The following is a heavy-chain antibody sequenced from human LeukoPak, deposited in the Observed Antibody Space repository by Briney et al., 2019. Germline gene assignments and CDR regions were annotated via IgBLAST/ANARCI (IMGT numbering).Heavy chain of an antibody. Sequence: PGGSLRLSCAASGFTFNNAWMSWVRQAPGKGLEWVSVIYSGGSTYYADSVKGRFTISRDNSKNTLYLQMNSLRAEDTAVYYCARGGYCSSTSCYRKKPVEYYFDYWGQGTLVTVSS. V-gene: IGHV3-53*01. D-gene: IGHD2-2*01. CDR2: IYSGGST. CDR1: GFTFNNAW. CDR3: ARGGYCSSTSCYRKKPVEYYFDY. J-gene: IGHJ4*02.